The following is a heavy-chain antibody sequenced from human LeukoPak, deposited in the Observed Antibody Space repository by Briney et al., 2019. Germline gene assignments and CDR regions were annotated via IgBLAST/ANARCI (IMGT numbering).Heavy chain of an antibody. CDR2: ISGSGGST. CDR3: AKAALRYFGWLLLDYFDY. Sequence: GGSLRLSCAASGFTFSSYAMSWVRQAPGKGLEWVSAISGSGGSTYYAGSVKGRFTISRDNSKNTLYLQMNSLRAEDTAVYYCAKAALRYFGWLLLDYFDYWGQGTLVTVSS. V-gene: IGHV3-23*01. CDR1: GFTFSSYA. J-gene: IGHJ4*02. D-gene: IGHD3-9*01.